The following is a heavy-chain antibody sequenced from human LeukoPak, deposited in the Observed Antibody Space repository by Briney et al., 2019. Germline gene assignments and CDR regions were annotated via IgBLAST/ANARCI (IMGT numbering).Heavy chain of an antibody. D-gene: IGHD3-22*01. CDR2: IYTSGST. V-gene: IGHV4-61*02. CDR1: GGSISSGSYY. CDR3: ARDRYYYDSSGYDPYFDY. Sequence: SETLSLTCTVSGGSISSGSYYWSWIRQPPGKGLEWIGRIYTSGSTNYNPSLKSRVTISVDTSKNQFSLKLSSVTAADTAVYYCARDRYYYDSSGYDPYFDYWGQGTLVTVSS. J-gene: IGHJ4*02.